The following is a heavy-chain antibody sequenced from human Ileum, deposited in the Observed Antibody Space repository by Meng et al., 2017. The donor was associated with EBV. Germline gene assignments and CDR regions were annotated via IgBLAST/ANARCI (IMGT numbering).Heavy chain of an antibody. CDR2: IYHSGTT. D-gene: IGHD3-16*01. Sequence: QVQLQESGPGLVNPSGXLSLTCAVSGASISSRNWWSWVRQPPGKGLEWIGEIYHSGTTNYNPSLKSRVTMAVDKSRNDFSLKLTSVTAADTAIYYCTHYIWGSPPDGVVWGQGTLVTVAS. V-gene: IGHV4-4*02. J-gene: IGHJ1*01. CDR3: THYIWGSPPDGVV. CDR1: GASISSRNW.